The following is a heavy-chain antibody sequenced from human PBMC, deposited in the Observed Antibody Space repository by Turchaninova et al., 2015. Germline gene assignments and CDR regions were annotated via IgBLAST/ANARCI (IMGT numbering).Heavy chain of an antibody. Sequence: QVQLQESGPGPEKPPEPLSLPSPASGYSLSRGYDWGWSRQPPGKGLEWIGSIYHSRSTYYSQSLKSRVTISIDTSKNRFSLKLSSVTAADTAVYYCARHEGGYNYGLLDYWGQGTLVTVSS. CDR1: GYSLSRGYD. D-gene: IGHD5-18*01. CDR2: IYHSRST. J-gene: IGHJ4*02. CDR3: ARHEGGYNYGLLDY. V-gene: IGHV4-38-2*01.